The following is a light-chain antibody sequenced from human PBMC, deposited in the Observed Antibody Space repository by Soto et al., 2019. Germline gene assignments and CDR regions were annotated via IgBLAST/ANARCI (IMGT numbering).Light chain of an antibody. CDR3: QQSYITPYT. V-gene: IGKV1-39*01. CDR1: QTISSY. J-gene: IGKJ2*01. Sequence: DIPMTQSPSSLSASVGDRVTITCRASQTISSYLNWYQQKPGRAPNLLIYAASNLQTGVPSRFSGSGSGTDFTLTISSLQPEDFATYYCQQSYITPYTFGQGTKLEIK. CDR2: AAS.